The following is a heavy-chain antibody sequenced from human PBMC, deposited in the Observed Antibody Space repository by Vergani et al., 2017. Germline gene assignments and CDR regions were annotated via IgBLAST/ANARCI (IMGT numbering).Heavy chain of an antibody. V-gene: IGHV4-30-4*01. J-gene: IGHJ6*03. CDR2: IYYSGST. D-gene: IGHD6-13*01. CDR1: GGSISSGDYY. CDR3: ARGKQVFYYYYYMDV. Sequence: QVQLQESGPGLVKPSETLSLTCTVSGGSISSGDYYWSWIRQPPGKGLEWIGYIYYSGSTYYNPSLKSRVTMSVDTSKNQFSLKLSSVTAADTAVYYCARGKQVFYYYYYMDVWGKGTTVTVSS.